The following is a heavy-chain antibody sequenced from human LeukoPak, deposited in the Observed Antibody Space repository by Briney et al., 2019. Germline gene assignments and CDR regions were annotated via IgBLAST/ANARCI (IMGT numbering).Heavy chain of an antibody. CDR1: GFTFSNYW. J-gene: IGHJ4*02. CDR2: IKQDGSEQ. V-gene: IGHV3-7*01. Sequence: QSGGSLRLSCAASGFTFSNYWMSWVRHAPGKGLEWVANIKQDGSEQYYVDSVKGRFTISRGIAENSLYLQMNNLRVEDTALYYCARDYGDYWGQGTLVTVSS. D-gene: IGHD4-17*01. CDR3: ARDYGDY.